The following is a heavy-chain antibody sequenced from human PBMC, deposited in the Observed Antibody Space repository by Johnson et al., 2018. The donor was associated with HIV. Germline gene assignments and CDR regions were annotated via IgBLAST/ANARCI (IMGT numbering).Heavy chain of an antibody. CDR1: GFTVSSNY. J-gene: IGHJ3*02. V-gene: IGHV3-66*04. D-gene: IGHD3-22*01. CDR3: ARHSDPWFFSGYYNGAFDI. Sequence: VQLVESGGGLVQPGGSLRVSCAASGFTVSSNYMSWVRQAPGQGLEWVSVIYSGGGAYYTDSVKGRFTISRDNSKNTLYLQMNSLRAEDTAVYYCARHSDPWFFSGYYNGAFDIWGQGTMVTVSS. CDR2: IYSGGGA.